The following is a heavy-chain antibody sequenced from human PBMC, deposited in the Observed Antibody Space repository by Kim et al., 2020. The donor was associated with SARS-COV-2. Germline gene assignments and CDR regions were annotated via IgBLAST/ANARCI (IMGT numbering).Heavy chain of an antibody. D-gene: IGHD2-15*01. CDR2: ISAYNGNT. V-gene: IGHV1-18*03. J-gene: IGHJ5*02. Sequence: ASVKVSCKASGYTFTSYGISWVRQAPGQGLEWMGWISAYNGNTNYAQKLQGRVTMTTDTSTSTAYMELRSLRSDDMAVYYCARVIQECLVLIAEDNWSDPWGQGTLVTVSP. CDR3: ARVIQECLVLIAEDNWSDP. CDR1: GYTFTSYG.